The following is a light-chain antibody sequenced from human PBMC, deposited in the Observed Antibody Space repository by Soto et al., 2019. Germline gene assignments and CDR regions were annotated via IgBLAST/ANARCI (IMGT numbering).Light chain of an antibody. CDR2: GAS. J-gene: IGKJ5*01. CDR3: QQRSNWPPEIT. CDR1: QSVSSN. Sequence: EIVMTQSPATLSVSPGERATLSCRASQSVSSNLAWYQHKPGQGPRLLIYGASTRATGVPARFSGSGSGIEFFITISSLEPQDFAVYYCQQRSNWPPEITFGQGTRLEIK. V-gene: IGKV3D-15*01.